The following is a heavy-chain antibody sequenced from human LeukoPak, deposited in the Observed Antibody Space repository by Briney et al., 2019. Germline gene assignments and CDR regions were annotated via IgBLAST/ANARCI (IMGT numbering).Heavy chain of an antibody. Sequence: GGSLRLSCAASGFTFDDYAMHWVRHAPGKGLEWVSLISGDGISTDYADSVKGRFTISRDNSKNSLYLQMNSLRTEDTAWYYCAKATVTNYYGMDVWGQGTTVTVCS. CDR3: AKATVTNYYGMDV. CDR2: ISGDGIST. J-gene: IGHJ6*02. CDR1: GFTFDDYA. D-gene: IGHD4-11*01. V-gene: IGHV3-43*02.